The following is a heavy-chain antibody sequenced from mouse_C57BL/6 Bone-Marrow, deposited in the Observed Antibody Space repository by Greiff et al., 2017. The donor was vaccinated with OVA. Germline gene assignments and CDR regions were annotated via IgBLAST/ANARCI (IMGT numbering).Heavy chain of an antibody. V-gene: IGHV1-19*01. CDR2: INPYNGGT. D-gene: IGHD1-1*01. Sequence: EVQLQQSGPVLVKPGASVKMSCKASGYTFTDYYMNWVKQSHGKSLEWIGVINPYNGGTSYNQKFKGKATLTVDKSSSTAYMKLNSLTSKDSAVYYWASGGLFFTTVVPFDYWGQGTTLTVSS. J-gene: IGHJ2*01. CDR3: ASGGLFFTTVVPFDY. CDR1: GYTFTDYY.